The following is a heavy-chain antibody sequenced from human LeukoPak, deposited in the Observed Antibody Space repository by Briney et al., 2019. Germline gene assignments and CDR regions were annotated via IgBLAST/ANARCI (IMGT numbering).Heavy chain of an antibody. V-gene: IGHV4-34*01. CDR3: ARGRLRRRLAAQKSPGFDY. J-gene: IGHJ4*02. D-gene: IGHD4-17*01. Sequence: SETLSLTCAVYGGSFSGYYWSWIRQPPGNGLEGMGEINHSGSTNYNPSLKSRVTISVDTSKNQFSLKLSSVTAADTAVYYCARGRLRRRLAAQKSPGFDYWGPGTLVTVSS. CDR2: INHSGST. CDR1: GGSFSGYY.